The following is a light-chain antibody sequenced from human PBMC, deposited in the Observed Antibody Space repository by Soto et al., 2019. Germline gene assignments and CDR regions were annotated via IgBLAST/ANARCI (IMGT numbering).Light chain of an antibody. V-gene: IGKV1-5*03. J-gene: IGKJ1*01. Sequence: DXQMTQSPYTLSXAVGDRVTITCRSSQTISSWLACYQQKPGKAPQLLIYKESTLKSGVPSRFSGSGSGQEFTITISSLQPDDFATYYCQHYNSYSEAFGQVTKV. CDR2: KES. CDR1: QTISSW. CDR3: QHYNSYSEA.